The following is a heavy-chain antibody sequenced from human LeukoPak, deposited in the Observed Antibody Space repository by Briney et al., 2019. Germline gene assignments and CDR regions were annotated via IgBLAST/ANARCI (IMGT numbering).Heavy chain of an antibody. Sequence: GESLKISCKGSGYSFTSYWFGWVRQMPGKGLEGMGMVYHGDSDTRYSPSFQGQVTISADKSISTAYLQWSSLKASDTAMYYCTAFTFGGVIANGGLPLDYWGQGTLVTVSS. V-gene: IGHV5-51*01. CDR2: VYHGDSDT. D-gene: IGHD3-16*02. CDR1: GYSFTSYW. CDR3: TAFTFGGVIANGGLPLDY. J-gene: IGHJ4*02.